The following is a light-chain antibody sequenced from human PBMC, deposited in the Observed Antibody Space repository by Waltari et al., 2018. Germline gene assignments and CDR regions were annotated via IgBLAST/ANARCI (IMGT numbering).Light chain of an antibody. CDR2: DGS. J-gene: IGLJ3*02. CDR1: SSDVGSYDL. Sequence: QSALTQPASVSGSPGQSITIPCTATSSDVGSYDLVSWYQQHPGRAPKLMIYDGSKRPSGVSNRFSGSKSGYTASLASSCLQAEDEADYYCCSYAGSSWVFGGGTTLAVL. V-gene: IGLV2-23*01. CDR3: CSYAGSSWV.